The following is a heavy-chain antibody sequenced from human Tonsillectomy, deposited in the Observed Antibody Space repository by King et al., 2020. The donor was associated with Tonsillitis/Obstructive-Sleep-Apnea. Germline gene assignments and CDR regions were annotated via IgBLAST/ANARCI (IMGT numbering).Heavy chain of an antibody. Sequence: VQLVESGGGVVQPGRSLRLSCAASGFTFTDYGMHWVRQAPGKGLEWVAVIWADGSNKYYLDSVQGRFTISRDTSTNTLYLQMNSLRAEDTALYYCVRDHIRAHAYDIWGQGTMVTVSS. V-gene: IGHV3-33*01. CDR1: GFTFTDYG. J-gene: IGHJ3*02. CDR2: IWADGSNK. CDR3: VRDHIRAHAYDI.